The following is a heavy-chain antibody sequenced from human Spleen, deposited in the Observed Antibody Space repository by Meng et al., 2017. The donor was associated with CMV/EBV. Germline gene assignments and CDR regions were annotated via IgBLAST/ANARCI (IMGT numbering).Heavy chain of an antibody. Sequence: GESLKISCAASGFTFNSYGMHWVRQAPGKGLEWVAFLRFDGSNKYYADSVKGRFTISRDNSKNTLYLQMGSLRAEDMAVYYCARRYSSSWSRMDVWGQGTTVTVSS. D-gene: IGHD6-13*01. CDR2: LRFDGSNK. CDR1: GFTFNSYG. V-gene: IGHV3-30*02. J-gene: IGHJ6*02. CDR3: ARRYSSSWSRMDV.